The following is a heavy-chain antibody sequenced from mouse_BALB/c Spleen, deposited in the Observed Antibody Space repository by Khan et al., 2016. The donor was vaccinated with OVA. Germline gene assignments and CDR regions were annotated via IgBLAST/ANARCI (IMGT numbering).Heavy chain of an antibody. D-gene: IGHD2-13*01. J-gene: IGHJ3*01. CDR1: GFTFSDYY. Sequence: EVELVESGGGLVKPGGSLKLSCAASGFTFSDYYMYWVRQTPEKRLEWVATISDGGSYTYYLDSVMGRFAISRDDVKTNLYLQMSSLKSEDTAMDYCARGYYGDPFAYWGQGTLVTVSA. CDR3: ARGYYGDPFAY. V-gene: IGHV5-4*02. CDR2: ISDGGSYT.